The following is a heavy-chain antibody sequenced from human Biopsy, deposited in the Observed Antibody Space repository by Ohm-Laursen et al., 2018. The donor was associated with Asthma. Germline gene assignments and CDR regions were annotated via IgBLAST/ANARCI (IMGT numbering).Heavy chain of an antibody. CDR2: IYSGGTS. D-gene: IGHD3-22*01. CDR1: GFAVSRDY. V-gene: IGHV3-53*01. J-gene: IGHJ4*02. CDR3: ARGDSSNWSHFYFDY. Sequence: SLRLSCSASGFAVSRDYMFWVRQAPGKGLEWVSVIYSGGTSHTADSVRGRFTIFRDYSKNTLYLQMHSLRAEDTAFYYCARGDSSNWSHFYFDYWGQGTLVTVSS.